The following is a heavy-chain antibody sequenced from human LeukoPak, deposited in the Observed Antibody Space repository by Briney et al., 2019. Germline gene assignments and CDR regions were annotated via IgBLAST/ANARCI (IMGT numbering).Heavy chain of an antibody. J-gene: IGHJ4*02. CDR2: ISSSSTYI. Sequence: GGSLRLSCAASRFTFRSYSMNWVRQAPGKGLEWVSSISSSSTYIYYAASVKGRFTISRDDAKNSLYLQMSSLRAEDTAVYYCARDTGAYYDSGGLDYWGQGTLVTVSS. D-gene: IGHD3-22*01. CDR3: ARDTGAYYDSGGLDY. CDR1: RFTFRSYS. V-gene: IGHV3-21*01.